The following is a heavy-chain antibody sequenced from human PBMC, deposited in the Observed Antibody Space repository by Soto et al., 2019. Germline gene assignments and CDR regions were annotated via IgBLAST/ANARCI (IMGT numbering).Heavy chain of an antibody. Sequence: EVQLVESGGGLFQPGGSLRLSCAASGFTFNNYWIHWVRQAPGKGLVWVSRIKYDATSTNYADSVKGRFSISRDNAKNKVFLQMSSLRGDDTAVYYCARGGWGSYYFDYRGQVTLVTVSS. CDR3: ARGGWGSYYFDY. D-gene: IGHD3-10*01. J-gene: IGHJ4*02. CDR1: GFTFNNYW. V-gene: IGHV3-74*01. CDR2: IKYDATST.